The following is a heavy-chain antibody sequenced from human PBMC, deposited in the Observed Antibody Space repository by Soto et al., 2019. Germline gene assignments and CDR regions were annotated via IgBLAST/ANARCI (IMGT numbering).Heavy chain of an antibody. CDR1: GYSFAGYW. CDR3: ASRIAARGFYWFDP. CDR2: IDPSDSQT. Sequence: GESLKISCKGSGYSFAGYWIIWVRQKPGKGLEWMGRIDPSDSQTYYSPSFRGHVTISVNKSITTVFLQWSSLKASDTAMYYCASRIAARGFYWFDPWGQGTLVTVSS. D-gene: IGHD6-6*01. J-gene: IGHJ5*02. V-gene: IGHV5-10-1*01.